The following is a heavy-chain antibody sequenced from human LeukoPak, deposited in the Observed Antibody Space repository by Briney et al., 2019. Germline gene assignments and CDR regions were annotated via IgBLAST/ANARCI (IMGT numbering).Heavy chain of an antibody. Sequence: GGSLKISCQGFGYSFNTYWIGWVRQMPGKGLEWMGIIYPGDSDTRYSPSFQGQVTISADKSINTAYLQWSSLRASDTAMYYCARFVGACSGGSCYSDYWGQGTLVTVSS. CDR3: ARFVGACSGGSCYSDY. D-gene: IGHD2-15*01. V-gene: IGHV5-51*01. CDR2: IYPGDSDT. J-gene: IGHJ4*02. CDR1: GYSFNTYW.